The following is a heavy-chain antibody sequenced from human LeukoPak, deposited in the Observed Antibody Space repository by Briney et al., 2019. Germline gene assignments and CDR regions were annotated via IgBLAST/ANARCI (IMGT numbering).Heavy chain of an antibody. J-gene: IGHJ2*01. V-gene: IGHV1-18*01. CDR3: ARISSGWPSWYFDL. CDR2: ISAYNGNT. D-gene: IGHD6-25*01. CDR1: GYTFTSYG. Sequence: ASVKVSRKASGYTFTSYGISWVRQAPGQGLEWMRWISAYNGNTNYAQKLQGRVTMTTDTSTSTAYMELRSLRSDDTAVYYCARISSGWPSWYFDLWGRGTLVTVSS.